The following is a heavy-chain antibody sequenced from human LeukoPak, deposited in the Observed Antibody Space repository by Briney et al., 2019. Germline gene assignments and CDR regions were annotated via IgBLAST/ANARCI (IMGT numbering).Heavy chain of an antibody. V-gene: IGHV4-59*08. CDR1: GGSISSYY. CDR2: ISDIGSI. J-gene: IGHJ4*02. D-gene: IGHD2-8*02. Sequence: PSETLSLTCTVSGGSISSYYWSWIRQPPGKGLEWIAYISDIGSINYNPSLKSRVTISLDASKNQFSLKLSSVTAADTAVYYCAGHHPRNTVDFWGQGTLVTVSS. CDR3: AGHHPRNTVDF.